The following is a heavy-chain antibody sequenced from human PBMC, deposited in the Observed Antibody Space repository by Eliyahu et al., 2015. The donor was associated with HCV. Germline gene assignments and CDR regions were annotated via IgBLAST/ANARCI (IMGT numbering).Heavy chain of an antibody. V-gene: IGHV4-39*01. D-gene: IGHD3-10*01. Sequence: QLQLQESGPGLVKPSETLSLTCTVSGGSISSSSYYWGWIRQPPGKGLEWIGSIYYSGSTYYNPSLKSRVTISVDTSKNQFSLKLSSVTAADTAVYYCARLPYGSGSYSKDWGQGTLVTVSS. CDR1: GGSISSSSYY. CDR3: ARLPYGSGSYSKD. CDR2: IYYSGST. J-gene: IGHJ4*02.